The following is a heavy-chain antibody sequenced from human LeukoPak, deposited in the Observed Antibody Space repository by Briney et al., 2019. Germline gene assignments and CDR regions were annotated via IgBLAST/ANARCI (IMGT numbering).Heavy chain of an antibody. CDR3: ARHSYYGSGSYYSPYYYYYYMDV. D-gene: IGHD3-10*01. CDR1: GGSFSGYY. Sequence: SETLSLTCAVYGGSFSGYYWSWIRQPPGKGLEWIGEINHSGSTNYNPSLKSRVTISVDTSKNQVSLKLSSLTAADTAVYYCARHSYYGSGSYYSPYYYYYYMDVWGRGTTVTISS. V-gene: IGHV4-34*01. J-gene: IGHJ6*03. CDR2: INHSGST.